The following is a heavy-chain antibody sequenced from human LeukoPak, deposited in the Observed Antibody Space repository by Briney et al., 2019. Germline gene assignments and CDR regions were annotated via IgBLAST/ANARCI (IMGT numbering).Heavy chain of an antibody. J-gene: IGHJ4*02. D-gene: IGHD2-15*01. CDR2: IWHDGSNK. Sequence: GGSLRLSCAASGFTFSSYGMHWVRQAPGKGLEWVAVIWHDGSNKYYADSVKGRFTISRDNSKNTLYLQMNSLRAEDTAVYYCAREGSRYYFDYWGQGTLVTVSS. CDR1: GFTFSSYG. CDR3: AREGSRYYFDY. V-gene: IGHV3-33*01.